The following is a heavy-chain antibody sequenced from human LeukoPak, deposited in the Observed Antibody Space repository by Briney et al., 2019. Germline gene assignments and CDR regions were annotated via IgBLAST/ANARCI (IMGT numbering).Heavy chain of an antibody. Sequence: GGSLRLSCAASGFTFRNYWLHWVRQAPGKGLVWVSRINSDGINTSYADSVKGRFTISKDNAKNTLHLQMNSLRAEDTAVYYCARDLGQYYDTSDNWFDPWGQGTLVTVSS. CDR1: GFTFRNYW. CDR3: ARDLGQYYDTSDNWFDP. D-gene: IGHD3-22*01. J-gene: IGHJ5*02. V-gene: IGHV3-74*01. CDR2: INSDGINT.